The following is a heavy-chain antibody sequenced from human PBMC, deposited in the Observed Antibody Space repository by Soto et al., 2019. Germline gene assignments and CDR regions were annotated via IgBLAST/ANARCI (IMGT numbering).Heavy chain of an antibody. J-gene: IGHJ4*02. CDR1: GFTFSSYG. CDR2: ISYDGSNK. Sequence: PGGSLRLSCAASGFTFSSYGMHWVRQAPGKGLEWVAVISYDGSNKYYADSVKGRFTISRDNSKNTLYLQMNSLRAEDTAVYYCAKGNYGDNWGQGTLVTVSS. CDR3: AKGNYGDN. V-gene: IGHV3-30*18.